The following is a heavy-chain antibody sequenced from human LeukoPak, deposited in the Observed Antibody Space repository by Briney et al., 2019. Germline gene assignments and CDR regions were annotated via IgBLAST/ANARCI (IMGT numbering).Heavy chain of an antibody. CDR2: ISSRGDTI. Sequence: GGSLRLSCAASRFSFSDYYMSWIRQAPGKGLEWVSYISSRGDTIYYADSVRGRFAISRDNAERALYLQMNGLRAEDTAVYYCVRDRNGYYSFDYWGQGTLVTVSS. CDR1: RFSFSDYY. J-gene: IGHJ4*02. V-gene: IGHV3-11*01. D-gene: IGHD3-22*01. CDR3: VRDRNGYYSFDY.